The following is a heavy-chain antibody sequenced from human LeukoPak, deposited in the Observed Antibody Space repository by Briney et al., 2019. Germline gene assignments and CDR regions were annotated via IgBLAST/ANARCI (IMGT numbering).Heavy chain of an antibody. CDR2: ISSSSGAYI. J-gene: IGHJ5*02. V-gene: IGHV3-21*01. CDR1: GFTSSTYA. Sequence: PGGSLRLSCAASGFTSSTYAMNWVRQAPGKGLEWVSSISSSSGAYIYYADSVKGRFTISRDNAQNSLYLQMNSLRAEDTAVYYCARVWTNNWFDPWGQGTLVTVSS. D-gene: IGHD3/OR15-3a*01. CDR3: ARVWTNNWFDP.